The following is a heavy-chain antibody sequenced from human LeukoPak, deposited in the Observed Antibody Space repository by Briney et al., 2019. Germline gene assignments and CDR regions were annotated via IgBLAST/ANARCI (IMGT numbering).Heavy chain of an antibody. D-gene: IGHD3-10*01. CDR3: ARDEYGSGSRLGY. V-gene: IGHV3-30*03. CDR1: GFTFSSYG. CDR2: ISYDGSNK. J-gene: IGHJ4*02. Sequence: PGRSLRLSCAATGFTFSSYGMHWVRQAPGKGLEWVAVISYDGSNKYYADSVKGRFTISRDNSKNTLYLQMNSLRAEDTAVYYCARDEYGSGSRLGYWGQGTLVTVSS.